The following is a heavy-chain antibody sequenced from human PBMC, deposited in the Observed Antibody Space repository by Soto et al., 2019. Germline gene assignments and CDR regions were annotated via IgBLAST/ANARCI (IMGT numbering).Heavy chain of an antibody. Sequence: GGSLRLSCAASGFTFSSYSMNWVRQAPGKGLEWVSSISSSSYIYYADSVKGRFTTPRDNAKNSLYLQMNSLRAEDTAVYYCARDTTGLFDYWGQGTLVTVSS. CDR3: ARDTTGLFDY. D-gene: IGHD4-17*01. CDR2: ISSSSYI. CDR1: GFTFSSYS. J-gene: IGHJ4*02. V-gene: IGHV3-21*01.